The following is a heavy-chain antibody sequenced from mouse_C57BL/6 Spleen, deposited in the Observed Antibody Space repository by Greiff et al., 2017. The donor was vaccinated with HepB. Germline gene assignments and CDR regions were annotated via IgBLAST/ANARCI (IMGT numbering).Heavy chain of an antibody. CDR3: AREDPYGYSAWFAY. J-gene: IGHJ3*01. Sequence: QVQLQQPGAELVKPGASVNLSCKASGYTFTSYWMHWVKQRPGQGLEWIGMIHPNSGSTNYNEKFKSKATLTVDKSSSTAYMQLSSLTSEDSAVYYCAREDPYGYSAWFAYWGQGTLVTVSA. V-gene: IGHV1-64*01. CDR1: GYTFTSYW. CDR2: IHPNSGST. D-gene: IGHD2-2*01.